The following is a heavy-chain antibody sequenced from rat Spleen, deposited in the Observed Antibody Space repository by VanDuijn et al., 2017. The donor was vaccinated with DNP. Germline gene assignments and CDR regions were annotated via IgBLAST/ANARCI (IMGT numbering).Heavy chain of an antibody. CDR1: GFSLTTYG. CDR3: TRDYYGYNFNY. D-gene: IGHD1-9*01. J-gene: IGHJ2*01. Sequence: QLQLKESGPGLVQPSQTLSLTCTVSGFSLTTYGVAWVRQPPGKGLEWIAAISSGGNTFYNSALKSRLSISRDTSKSQVFLKMNSLQPEDTAIYFCTRDYYGYNFNYWGQGVMVTVSS. V-gene: IGHV2S12*01. CDR2: ISSGGNT.